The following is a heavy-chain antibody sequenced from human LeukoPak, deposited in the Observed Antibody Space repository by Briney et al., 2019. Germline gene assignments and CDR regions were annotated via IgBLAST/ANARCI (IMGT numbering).Heavy chain of an antibody. CDR1: GFTFNNAW. V-gene: IGHV3-15*01. D-gene: IGHD2-21*02. CDR2: IKSKSDGGTT. J-gene: IGHJ4*02. Sequence: PGGPLRLSCAASGFTFNNAWMSWVRQAPGKGLEWVGRIKSKSDGGTTDYAAPVKGRFTISRDDSENTLYPQMNSLKTEDTAVYYCTTAYCGGDCYTASFDYWGQGTLVTVSS. CDR3: TTAYCGGDCYTASFDY.